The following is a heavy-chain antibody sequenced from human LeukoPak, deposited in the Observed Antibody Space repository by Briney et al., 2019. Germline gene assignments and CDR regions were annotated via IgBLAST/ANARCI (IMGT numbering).Heavy chain of an antibody. J-gene: IGHJ4*02. Sequence: GASVKVSCKASGYTFTGYYMHWVRQAPGQGLEWMGWINPNSGGTNYAQKFQGRVTMTRDTSISTAYMELSRLRSDDTAVYYCARGDGGNSGGLSDYWGQGTLVAVSS. V-gene: IGHV1-2*02. CDR1: GYTFTGYY. CDR3: ARGDGGNSGGLSDY. CDR2: INPNSGGT. D-gene: IGHD4-23*01.